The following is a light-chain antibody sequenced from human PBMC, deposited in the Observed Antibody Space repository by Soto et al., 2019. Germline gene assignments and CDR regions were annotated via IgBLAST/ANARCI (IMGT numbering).Light chain of an antibody. CDR3: SSYTSISTVV. J-gene: IGLJ2*01. CDR1: SSDVGGYNY. Sequence: QPASVSGSPGQSITISCTGTSSDVGGYNYVSWYQQHPDKAPKLVIYNVSNRPSGVSDRFSGSKSGNTASLIISGLQAEDEADYYCSSYTSISTVVFGGGTKLTVL. V-gene: IGLV2-14*03. CDR2: NVS.